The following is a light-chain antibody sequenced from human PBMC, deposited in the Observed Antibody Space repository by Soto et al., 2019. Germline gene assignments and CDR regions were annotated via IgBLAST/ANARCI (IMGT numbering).Light chain of an antibody. CDR3: QQSYSTPYT. V-gene: IGKV1-39*01. J-gene: IGKJ2*01. CDR1: QSISNY. CDR2: AAS. Sequence: DIQMTQSPSSLSASVGDRVTITCRASQSISNYLNWYQQKPGRAPKLLIYAASSLQSGLPSRLSGSGSGTDFTLTISSLQPEDFATYYCQQSYSTPYTFGQVTRLEIK.